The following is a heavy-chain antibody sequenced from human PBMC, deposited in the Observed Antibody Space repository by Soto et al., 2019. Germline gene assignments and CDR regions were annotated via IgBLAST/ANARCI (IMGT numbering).Heavy chain of an antibody. V-gene: IGHV3-30*18. J-gene: IGHJ4*02. CDR3: AKANPEYTTSPAGFYFGY. CDR2: VSYEGGTK. D-gene: IGHD2-2*02. Sequence: QVQLVESGGGVVQPGRSLRLSCAASGFTFSSYGMQWVRQAPGKGLEWVAVVSYEGGTKFYADSVKGRFTISRDNSKNTLYLQMNSLRTEDTAVYFCAKANPEYTTSPAGFYFGYWGQGSLVTVSS. CDR1: GFTFSSYG.